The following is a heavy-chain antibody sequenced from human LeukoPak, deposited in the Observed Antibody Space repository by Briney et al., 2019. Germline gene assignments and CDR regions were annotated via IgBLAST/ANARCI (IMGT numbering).Heavy chain of an antibody. CDR1: GFTFGSYG. D-gene: IGHD2-21*01. CDR3: AKDIHLDAEYFQH. J-gene: IGHJ1*01. V-gene: IGHV3-30*02. CDR2: IRYDGSNK. Sequence: GGSLRLSCAASGFTFGSYGMHWVRQAPGKGLEWVAFIRYDGSNKYYADSVKGQFTISRDNSKNTLYLQMNSLRAEDTALYYCAKDIHLDAEYFQHWGQGTLVSVSS.